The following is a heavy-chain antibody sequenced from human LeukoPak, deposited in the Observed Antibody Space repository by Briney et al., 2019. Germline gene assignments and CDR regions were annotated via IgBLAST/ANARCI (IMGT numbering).Heavy chain of an antibody. CDR2: IRYDGSKK. V-gene: IGHV3-30*02. J-gene: IGHJ4*02. Sequence: PGGSLRLSCAASGFTFSIHDMHWVRQAPGKGLEWVAFIRYDGSKKYYADSVKGRFTISRDNSKDTLYLQINSLRADDTAVYFCAGAFYDFWSGYTGEPPGYWGQGTLVTVSS. CDR3: AGAFYDFWSGYTGEPPGY. CDR1: GFTFSIHD. D-gene: IGHD3-3*01.